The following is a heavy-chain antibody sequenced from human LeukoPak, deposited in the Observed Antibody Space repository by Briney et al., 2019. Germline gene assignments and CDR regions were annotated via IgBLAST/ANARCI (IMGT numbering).Heavy chain of an antibody. CDR2: ISYDGSNK. D-gene: IGHD6-19*01. CDR1: GFTFSSYG. Sequence: PGGSLRLSCAASGFTFSSYGMHWVRQAPGKGLEWVAVISYDGSNKYYVDSVKGRFTISRDNSKNTLYLQMNSLRAEDTAVYYCARQAVAGIPDYWGQGTLVTVSS. J-gene: IGHJ4*02. V-gene: IGHV3-30*03. CDR3: ARQAVAGIPDY.